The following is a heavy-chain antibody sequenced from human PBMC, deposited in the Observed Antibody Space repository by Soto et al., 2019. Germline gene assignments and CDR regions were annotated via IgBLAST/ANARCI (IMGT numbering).Heavy chain of an antibody. CDR1: GGTFSSYA. CDR3: ARDCSGGSCYSATREFDY. D-gene: IGHD2-15*01. CDR2: IIPNIGTT. V-gene: IGHV1-18*01. Sequence: ASVKVSCKASGGTFSSYAISWVRQAPGQGLEWMGGIIPNIGTTNYAQKLQGRVTMTADTSTSTAYMELRSLRSDDTAVYYCARDCSGGSCYSATREFDYWGQGTLVTVSS. J-gene: IGHJ4*02.